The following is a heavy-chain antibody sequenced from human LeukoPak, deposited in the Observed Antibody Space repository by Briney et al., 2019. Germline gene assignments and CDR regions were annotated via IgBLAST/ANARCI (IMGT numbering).Heavy chain of an antibody. V-gene: IGHV3-21*05. CDR3: ARDAFQPGRIDC. J-gene: IGHJ4*02. CDR1: EFTFSLYA. CDR2: INDVSGHI. D-gene: IGHD1-14*01. Sequence: GGSLRLSCAASEFTFSLYAMNWVRQAPGKGLEWVSYINDVSGHIHYADSVRGRFTISRDNAKNTLYLQMNSLRAEDTAVYYCARDAFQPGRIDCWGQGTLVIVSS.